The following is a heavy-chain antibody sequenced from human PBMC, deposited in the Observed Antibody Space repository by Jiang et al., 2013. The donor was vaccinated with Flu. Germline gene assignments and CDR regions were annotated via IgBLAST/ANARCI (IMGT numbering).Heavy chain of an antibody. D-gene: IGHD2-2*01. V-gene: IGHV4-39*01. CDR3: ARSPYCSSTSCLSNFDY. CDR2: IYYSGST. CDR1: GGSISSSSYY. Sequence: GSGLVKPSETLSLTCTVSGGSISSSSYYWGWIRQPPGKGLEWIGSIYYSGSTYYNPSLKSRVTISVDTSKNQFSLKLSSVTAADTAVYYCARSPYCSSTSCLSNFDYWGQGTLVTVSS. J-gene: IGHJ4*02.